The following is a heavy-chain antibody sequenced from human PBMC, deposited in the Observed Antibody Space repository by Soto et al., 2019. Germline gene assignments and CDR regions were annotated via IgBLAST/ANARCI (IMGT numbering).Heavy chain of an antibody. CDR2: IYFNGNT. CDR1: AASFSKYY. V-gene: IGHV4-59*13. D-gene: IGHD3-16*01. Sequence: SETLSLTCTVSAASFSKYYWTWIRQPPGKGLEWIGYIYFNGNTNYNPSLKRRVTISVDTPKKQISLNLTSVTDADTAVYFCASVTFGGVVLAHWGQGTLVTVS. J-gene: IGHJ4*02. CDR3: ASVTFGGVVLAH.